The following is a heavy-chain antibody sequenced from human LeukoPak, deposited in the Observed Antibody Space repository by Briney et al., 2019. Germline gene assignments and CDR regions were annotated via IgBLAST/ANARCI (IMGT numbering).Heavy chain of an antibody. V-gene: IGHV3-21*01. CDR3: ARDAGPIVGASNFDY. J-gene: IGHJ4*02. D-gene: IGHD1-26*01. CDR1: GFTFSSYS. CDR2: ISSSSSYI. Sequence: PGGSLRLSCAASGFTFSSYSMNWVRQAPGKGLEWVSSISSSSSYIYYADSVKGRFTISRDNAKNSLYLQMNSLRAEDTAVYYCARDAGPIVGASNFDYWGQGTLVTVSS.